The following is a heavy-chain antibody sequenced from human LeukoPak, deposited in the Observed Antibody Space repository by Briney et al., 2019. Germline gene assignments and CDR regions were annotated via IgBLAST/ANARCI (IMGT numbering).Heavy chain of an antibody. CDR1: AAPITSYY. J-gene: IGHJ6*02. CDR2: IYYSGST. CDR3: ARDNWYCSSTSCYDPIYYGMDV. D-gene: IGHD2-2*01. V-gene: IGHV4-59*01. Sequence: SETLSLTCTVSAAPITSYYWSWIRQPPGKGLEWIGYIYYSGSTNYNPSLKSRVTISVDTSKNQFSLKLSSVTAADTAVYYCARDNWYCSSTSCYDPIYYGMDVWGQGTTVTVSS.